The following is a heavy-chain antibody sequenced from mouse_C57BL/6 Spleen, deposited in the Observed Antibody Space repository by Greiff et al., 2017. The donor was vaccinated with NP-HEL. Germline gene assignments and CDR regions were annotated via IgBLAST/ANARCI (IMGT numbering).Heavy chain of an antibody. CDR1: GYTFTSYW. CDR3: ARFITTVVARYFDV. V-gene: IGHV1-55*01. D-gene: IGHD1-1*01. J-gene: IGHJ1*03. CDR2: IYPGSGST. Sequence: QVHVKQPGAELVKPGASVKMSCKASGYTFTSYWITWVKQRPGQGLEWIGDIYPGSGSTNYNEKFKSKATLTVDTSSSTAYMQLSSLTSEDSAVYYCARFITTVVARYFDVWGTGTTVTVSS.